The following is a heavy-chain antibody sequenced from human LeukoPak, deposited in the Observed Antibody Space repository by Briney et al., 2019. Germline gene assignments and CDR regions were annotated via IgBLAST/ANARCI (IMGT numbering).Heavy chain of an antibody. CDR2: ISGSGGST. J-gene: IGHJ6*02. Sequence: GGSLRLSCAASGFTFSSYAMSWVRQAPGKGLEWVSAISGSGGSTYYADSVKGRFTISRDNSKNTLYLQMNSLRAEDTAVYYCARVWFLGDYGMDVWGQGTTVTVSS. V-gene: IGHV3-23*01. CDR3: ARVWFLGDYGMDV. D-gene: IGHD3-10*01. CDR1: GFTFSSYA.